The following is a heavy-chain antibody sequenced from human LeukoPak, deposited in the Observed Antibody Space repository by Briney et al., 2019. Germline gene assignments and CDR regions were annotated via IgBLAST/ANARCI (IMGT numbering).Heavy chain of an antibody. CDR1: GGSISSYY. D-gene: IGHD4-11*01. CDR2: IYYSGST. Sequence: SETLSLTCTVSGGSISSYYWSWVRQPPGKGLEWMGYIYYSGSTNYNPSLKSRVTISVDTSKNQFSLKLSSVTAADTAVYYCAGGTVNTRGYFDYWGQGTLVTVSS. V-gene: IGHV4-59*01. J-gene: IGHJ4*02. CDR3: AGGTVNTRGYFDY.